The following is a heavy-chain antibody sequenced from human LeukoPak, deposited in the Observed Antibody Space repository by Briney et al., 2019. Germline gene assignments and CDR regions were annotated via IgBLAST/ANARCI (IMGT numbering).Heavy chain of an antibody. CDR1: GDSVSSNSAA. CDR2: TYYRSKWYN. J-gene: IGHJ6*03. Sequence: SQTLSLTCAISGDSVSSNSAAWNWIRQSPSRGLEWLGRTYYRSKWYNDYAVSVKSRITINPDTSKNQFSLKLSSVTAADTAVYYCVGVVIIGYYMDVWGKGTTVTVSS. D-gene: IGHD3-3*01. V-gene: IGHV6-1*01. CDR3: VGVVIIGYYMDV.